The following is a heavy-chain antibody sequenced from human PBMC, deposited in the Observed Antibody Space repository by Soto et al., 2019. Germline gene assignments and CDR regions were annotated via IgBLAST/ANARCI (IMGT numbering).Heavy chain of an antibody. CDR1: GGSISSGDYY. CDR2: SYYSGST. J-gene: IGHJ4*02. Sequence: HVQLQAAGPGLVKPSQTLSLTCTVSGGSISSGDYYWSWIRQPPGKGLEWIGYSYYSGSTYYNPPLKCRVTIPVDTSKNQFSLQLSSVTAADTAVYYCARSQLEVRMWGSGTLVSVSS. D-gene: IGHD1-7*01. V-gene: IGHV4-30-4*01. CDR3: ARSQLEVRM.